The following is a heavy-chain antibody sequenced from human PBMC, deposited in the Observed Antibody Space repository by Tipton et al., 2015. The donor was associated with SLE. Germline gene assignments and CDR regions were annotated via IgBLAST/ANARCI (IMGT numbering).Heavy chain of an antibody. J-gene: IGHJ4*02. Sequence: QLVQSGAEVKKPGASVKVSCKASGYTFTNYYLHWVRQAPGQGLECMGIINPSGGSTSYPQKFQGRITMTRDTSTSTVYMELSDLTSEDTAVYFCARVGDSTGSGGYFFDYWGQGTLVTVSS. CDR1: GYTFTNYY. CDR2: INPSGGST. D-gene: IGHD3-22*01. CDR3: ARVGDSTGSGGYFFDY. V-gene: IGHV1-46*01.